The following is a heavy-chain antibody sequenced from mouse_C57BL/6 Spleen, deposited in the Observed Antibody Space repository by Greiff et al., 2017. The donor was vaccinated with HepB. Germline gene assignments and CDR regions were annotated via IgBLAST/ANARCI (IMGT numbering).Heavy chain of an antibody. D-gene: IGHD1-1*01. V-gene: IGHV1-72*01. CDR3: ARGDYFY. J-gene: IGHJ2*01. Sequence: QVQLKQPGAELVKPGASVKLSCKASGYTFTSYWMHWVKQRPGRGLEWIGRIDPNRGGTKYNEKFKSRATLTVDKPSSTAYMQLSSLTSEDSAVYYCARGDYFYWGQGTTLTVSS. CDR1: GYTFTSYW. CDR2: IDPNRGGT.